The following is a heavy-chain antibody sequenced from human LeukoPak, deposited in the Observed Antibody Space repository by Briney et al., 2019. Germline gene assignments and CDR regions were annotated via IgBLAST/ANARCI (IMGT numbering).Heavy chain of an antibody. CDR1: GFTFNTYW. V-gene: IGHV3-7*01. CDR3: ARDANYDILTGYLC. D-gene: IGHD3-9*01. CDR2: IKQDGSEK. Sequence: PGGSLRLSCAASGFTFNTYWMTWVRQAPGKGLEWVANIKQDGSEKYYVDSVKGRFTISRDNAKNSLYLQMNSLRAGDTAVYYCARDANYDILTGYLCWGQGTLVTVSS. J-gene: IGHJ4*02.